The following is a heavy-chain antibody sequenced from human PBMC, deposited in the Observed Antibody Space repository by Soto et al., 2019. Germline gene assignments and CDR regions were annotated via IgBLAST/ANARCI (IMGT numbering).Heavy chain of an antibody. J-gene: IGHJ6*02. V-gene: IGHV4-34*01. CDR2: IHHSGST. Sequence: SETLSLTCVVYGGSFSGYYWSWIRQPPGKGLEWIGEIHHSGSTNYNPSLKSRATISVDTSKNQFSLKLSSVTAADTAVYYCARAEPYDFWSGSDYYYGMDVWGQGTTVTVSS. CDR3: ARAEPYDFWSGSDYYYGMDV. D-gene: IGHD3-3*01. CDR1: GGSFSGYY.